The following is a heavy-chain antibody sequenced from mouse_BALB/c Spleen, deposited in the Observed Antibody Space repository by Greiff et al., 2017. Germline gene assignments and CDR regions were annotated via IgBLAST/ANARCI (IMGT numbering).Heavy chain of an antibody. V-gene: IGHV5-4*02. J-gene: IGHJ4*01. Sequence: EVKLMESGGGLVKPGGSLKLSCAASGFTFSDYYMYWVRQTPEKRLEWVATISDGGSYTYYPDSVKGRFTISRDNAKNNLYLQMSSLKSEDTAMYYCARDRIPYGNYLHYYAMDYWGQGTSVTVSS. CDR3: ARDRIPYGNYLHYYAMDY. D-gene: IGHD2-1*01. CDR1: GFTFSDYY. CDR2: ISDGGSYT.